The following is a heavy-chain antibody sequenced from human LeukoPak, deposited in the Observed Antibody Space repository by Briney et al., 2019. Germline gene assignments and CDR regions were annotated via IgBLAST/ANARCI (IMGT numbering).Heavy chain of an antibody. J-gene: IGHJ4*02. Sequence: QPGGSLRLSCAASGFTFSSYAMHWVRQAPGKGLEWVAVISYDGSNKYYADSVKGRFTISRDNYKNTLYLQMNSLRAEDTAVYYCAKSGDFWSGYCDYWGQGTLVTVSS. V-gene: IGHV3-30-3*02. CDR3: AKSGDFWSGYCDY. CDR2: ISYDGSNK. CDR1: GFTFSSYA. D-gene: IGHD3-3*01.